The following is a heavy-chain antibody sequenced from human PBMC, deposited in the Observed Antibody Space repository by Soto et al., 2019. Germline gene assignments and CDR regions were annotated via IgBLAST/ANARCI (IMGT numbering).Heavy chain of an antibody. V-gene: IGHV3-30*18. J-gene: IGHJ3*02. CDR1: GFTFSSYG. Sequence: PGGSLRLSCAASGFTFSSYGMHWVRQAPGKGLEWVAVISYDGSNKYYADSVKGRFTISRDNSKNTLYLQMNSLRAEDTAVYYCAKVGPYYDFWSGYYHDAFDIWGQGTMVTVSS. CDR3: AKVGPYYDFWSGYYHDAFDI. CDR2: ISYDGSNK. D-gene: IGHD3-3*01.